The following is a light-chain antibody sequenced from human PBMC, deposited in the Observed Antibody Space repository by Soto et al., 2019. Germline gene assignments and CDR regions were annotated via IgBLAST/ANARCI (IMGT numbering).Light chain of an antibody. V-gene: IGKV1-5*01. J-gene: IGKJ1*01. CDR2: DAS. CDR1: QSISDY. CDR3: HQYYNYGHM. Sequence: DIQMIQSPSTLSASVGDRFIITCRASQSISDYFDWYQHKPVKAPTLMIYDASNLESGVPPKFSGSGSVTEFILTISSLQPDDFATYYCHQYYNYGHMFGEGTKV.